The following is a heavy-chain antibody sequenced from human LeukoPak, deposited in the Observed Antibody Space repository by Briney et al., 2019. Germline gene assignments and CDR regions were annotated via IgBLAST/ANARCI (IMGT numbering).Heavy chain of an antibody. CDR3: VRGIAGRIATFGVIRGGYFDY. CDR2: IGSSASIT. CDR1: GFTSNNFG. V-gene: IGHV3-48*01. Sequence: GGSLRLSCAASGFTSNNFGLNWVRQAPGRGLEWVSYIGSSASITNYADAVEGRFTISRESATKSLHLQMDSLRVEDTAVYYCVRGIAGRIATFGVIRGGYFDYWGQGTLVTVSS. D-gene: IGHD3-3*01. J-gene: IGHJ4*02.